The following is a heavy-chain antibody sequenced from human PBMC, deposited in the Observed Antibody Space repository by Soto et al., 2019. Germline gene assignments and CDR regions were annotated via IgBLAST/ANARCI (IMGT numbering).Heavy chain of an antibody. CDR3: ARPPGYISDWYYFDL. J-gene: IGHJ4*02. CDR2: IGPKSGGT. CDR1: GYTFIDYY. V-gene: IGHV1-2*02. D-gene: IGHD6-19*01. Sequence: QVQLVQSGAEVKKPGASVKVSCEASGYTFIDYYMHWVRQAPGQGFEWMGRIGPKSGGTNYAQKFQGRVTMTWDTSLNTAYMELSSLMSEDTAAYYCARPPGYISDWYYFDLWGQGTLVTVSS.